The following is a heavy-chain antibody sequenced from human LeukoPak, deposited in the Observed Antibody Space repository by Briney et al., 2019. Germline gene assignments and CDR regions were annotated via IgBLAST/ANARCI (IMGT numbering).Heavy chain of an antibody. CDR2: INPDGSGK. J-gene: IGHJ4*02. V-gene: IGHV3-7*01. D-gene: IGHD3-16*01. CDR1: GFTLSTYW. Sequence: GGSLRLSCEASGFTLSTYWMNWVRQVPGKGLDWVANINPDGSGKRYVDSVKGRFTIARDNADNSLSLQMNSLRAEDTAVYYCASWGAGGNSWGQGTLVTVSS. CDR3: ASWGAGGNS.